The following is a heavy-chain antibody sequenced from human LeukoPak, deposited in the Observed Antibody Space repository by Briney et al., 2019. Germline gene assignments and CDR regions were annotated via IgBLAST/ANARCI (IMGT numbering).Heavy chain of an antibody. CDR2: IKQDGSEK. V-gene: IGHV3-7*01. D-gene: IGHD2-2*01. Sequence: GGSLRLSCAASGFTFSSDAMNWVRQSPGKGLEWVANIKQDGSEKYYVDSVKGRFTISRDNAKNSLYLQMNSLRAEDTAVYYCAREAHCSSTSCYLYYFDYWGQGTLVTVSS. CDR3: AREAHCSSTSCYLYYFDY. J-gene: IGHJ4*02. CDR1: GFTFSSDA.